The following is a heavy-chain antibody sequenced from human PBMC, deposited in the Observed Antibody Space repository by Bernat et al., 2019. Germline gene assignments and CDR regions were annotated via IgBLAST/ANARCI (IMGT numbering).Heavy chain of an antibody. CDR2: ISSYNGNT. V-gene: IGHV1-18*01. CDR3: ARERGSSGQPGGNAFDI. CDR1: GYTFTSYG. Sequence: QVQLVQSGAEVKKPGASVKVSCKASGYTFTSYGISWVRQAPGQGLEWMGWISSYNGNTNYAQKLQGRVTMTTDTFTSTAYMELRSLRSDDTAVYYCARERGSSGQPGGNAFDIWGQGTMVTVSS. J-gene: IGHJ3*02. D-gene: IGHD6-19*01.